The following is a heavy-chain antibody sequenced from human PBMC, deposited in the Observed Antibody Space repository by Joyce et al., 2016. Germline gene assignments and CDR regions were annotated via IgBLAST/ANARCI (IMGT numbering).Heavy chain of an antibody. V-gene: IGHV4-34*02. D-gene: IGHD6-19*01. Sequence: QVQLQQWGAGLLKTSETLSLTCAVYSGPFSGFFWSWVRQPPGKGLEWIGDITNSGATHYNPPLKSRLTMSVDTSRKEFSLKLSSVTVADTAIYYCARSQWLAPLMYWGQGTPVTVSS. CDR3: ARSQWLAPLMY. CDR2: ITNSGAT. J-gene: IGHJ4*02. CDR1: SGPFSGFF.